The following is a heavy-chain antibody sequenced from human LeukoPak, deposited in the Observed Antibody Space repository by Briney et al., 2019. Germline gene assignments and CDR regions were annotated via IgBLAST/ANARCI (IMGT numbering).Heavy chain of an antibody. CDR2: IKQDGSET. J-gene: IGHJ3*02. CDR1: GFTFSAYW. Sequence: GGSLRLSCVASGFTFSAYWMSWVRQAPGKGLEYMASIKQDGSETYYVDSVKGRFTISRDNAKNSLYLQMNSLRAEDTAVYYCAPLLLDDAFDIWGQGTMVTVSS. V-gene: IGHV3-7*03. CDR3: APLLLDDAFDI. D-gene: IGHD3-22*01.